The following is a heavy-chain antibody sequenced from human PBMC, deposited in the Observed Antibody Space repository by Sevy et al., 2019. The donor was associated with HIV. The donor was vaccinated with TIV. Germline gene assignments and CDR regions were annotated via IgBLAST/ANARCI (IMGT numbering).Heavy chain of an antibody. V-gene: IGHV3-9*01. CDR2: ITWNSDSV. D-gene: IGHD6-19*01. Sequence: GGSLRLSCAASGFNFNEYAMHWVRQAPGKGVEWVSGITWNSDSVVYADSVKGRFTISRDKAKNSLYLQMNSLRPEDTALYYCAKDLISVAGFYAFDMWGQGTMVTVSS. CDR1: GFNFNEYA. J-gene: IGHJ3*02. CDR3: AKDLISVAGFYAFDM.